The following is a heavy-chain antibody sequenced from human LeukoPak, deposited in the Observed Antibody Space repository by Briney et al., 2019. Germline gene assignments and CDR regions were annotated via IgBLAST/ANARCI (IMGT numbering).Heavy chain of an antibody. J-gene: IGHJ4*02. CDR1: GFSFSNYG. Sequence: GGSLRLSCAASGFSFSNYGLSWVRQAPGRGREWVSTINDDGSKSYYADSVKGRFSISRDNSRNTLYLQMSTLRADDTAVYYCAESGPVAAVISLFEYWGQGTLVTVSS. CDR3: AESGPVAAVISLFEY. D-gene: IGHD6-13*01. V-gene: IGHV3-23*01. CDR2: INDDGSKS.